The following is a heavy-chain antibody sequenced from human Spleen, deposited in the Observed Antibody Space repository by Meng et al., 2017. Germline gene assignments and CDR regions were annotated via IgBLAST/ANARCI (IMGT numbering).Heavy chain of an antibody. J-gene: IGHJ5*02. CDR3: AGRSSGLEGP. D-gene: IGHD6-19*01. V-gene: IGHV3-66*02. Sequence: EVHVVESGGVWVQPGGSLRLSCAASGFTVSTNSMSWVRQAQGMGLEWVSVIYSDGRTYHADSVKGRFTISRDNSKNTLHLKMNSLRPEDTAVYYCAGRSSGLEGPWGQGTLVTVSS. CDR2: IYSDGRT. CDR1: GFTVSTNS.